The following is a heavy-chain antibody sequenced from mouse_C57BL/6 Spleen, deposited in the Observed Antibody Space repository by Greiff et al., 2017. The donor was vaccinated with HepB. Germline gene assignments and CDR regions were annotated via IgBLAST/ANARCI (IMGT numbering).Heavy chain of an antibody. D-gene: IGHD2-4*01. CDR3: VGDYDGYFDV. CDR2: IRSKSNNYAT. V-gene: IGHV10-1*01. J-gene: IGHJ1*03. Sequence: EVQGVESGGGLVQPKGSLKLSCAASGFSFNTYAMNWVRQAPGKGLEWVARIRSKSNNYATYYADSVKDRFTISRDDSESMLYLQMNNLKTEDTAMYYCVGDYDGYFDVWGTGTTVTVSS. CDR1: GFSFNTYA.